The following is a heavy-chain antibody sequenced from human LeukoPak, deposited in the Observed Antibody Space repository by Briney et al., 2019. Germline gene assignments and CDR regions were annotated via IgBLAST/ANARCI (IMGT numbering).Heavy chain of an antibody. CDR2: ISGSGGST. V-gene: IGHV3-23*01. CDR3: AKGWTNRPLDY. J-gene: IGHJ4*02. D-gene: IGHD1/OR15-1a*01. CDR1: GFTFSSYA. Sequence: GGSLRLSCAASGFTFSSYAMSWVRQAPGKGLEWVSAISGSGGSTYYADSVKSRFTISRDNSKNTLYLQMNSLRAEDAAVYYCAKGWTNRPLDYWGQGTLVTVSS.